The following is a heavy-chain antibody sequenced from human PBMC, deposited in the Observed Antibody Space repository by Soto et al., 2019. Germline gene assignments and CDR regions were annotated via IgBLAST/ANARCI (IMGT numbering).Heavy chain of an antibody. J-gene: IGHJ6*02. D-gene: IGHD3-3*01. V-gene: IGHV1-8*01. Sequence: QVQLVQSGAEVKKPGASVKVSCKASGYTFTSYDINWVRQATGQGLEWMGWMNPNSGNTGYAQKFQGRVTMTRNTSISTAYMELSSLRSEDTAVYYCASAKGRITIFGVVTPRDYGMDVWGQGTTVTVSS. CDR1: GYTFTSYD. CDR3: ASAKGRITIFGVVTPRDYGMDV. CDR2: MNPNSGNT.